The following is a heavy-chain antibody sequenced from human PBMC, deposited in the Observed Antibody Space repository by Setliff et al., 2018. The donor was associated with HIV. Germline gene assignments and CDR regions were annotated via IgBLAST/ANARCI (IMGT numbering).Heavy chain of an antibody. CDR1: GFTFDDYA. Sequence: PGGSLRLSCTASGFTFDDYALTWVRQAPGKGLEWVGFIRSRPIGGTTDYGASVKGRFFISRDDSKSIAYLQMNSLTTEDTAVYFCTRDRRGSNSWSGYEGGYDYWGQGTLGTVSS. D-gene: IGHD3-3*01. V-gene: IGHV3-49*04. CDR2: IRSRPIGGTT. J-gene: IGHJ4*02. CDR3: TRDRRGSNSWSGYEGGYDY.